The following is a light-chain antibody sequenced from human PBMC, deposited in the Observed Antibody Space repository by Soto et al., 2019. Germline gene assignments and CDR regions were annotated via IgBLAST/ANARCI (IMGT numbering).Light chain of an antibody. V-gene: IGKV3-15*01. CDR1: QPISRN. Sequence: EIVMTQSPATLSVSPGQGATLSCRASQPISRNLAWYQQKPGQAPRLRIYGASTRATDIPARFSGGGSGTEFTLTISSLQSEDFAVYYCQQYNNWPQTFGQGTKVDI. J-gene: IGKJ1*01. CDR2: GAS. CDR3: QQYNNWPQT.